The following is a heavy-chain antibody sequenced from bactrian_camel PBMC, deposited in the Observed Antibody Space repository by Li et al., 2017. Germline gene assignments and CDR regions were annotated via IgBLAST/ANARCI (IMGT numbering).Heavy chain of an antibody. Sequence: VQLVESGGGLAQPGGSLKLSCAASGFSFATSGMSWVRQARGKGLEWVSGIFRDGSRIGYRDSVKGRFTISRDNDKNMLYLQMNSLKPEDTAVYYCAADGGNWRSPYRGQGTQVTVS. CDR3: AADGGNWRSPY. V-gene: IGHV3S7*01. J-gene: IGHJ4*01. CDR2: IFRDGSRI. D-gene: IGHD6*01. CDR1: GFSFATSG.